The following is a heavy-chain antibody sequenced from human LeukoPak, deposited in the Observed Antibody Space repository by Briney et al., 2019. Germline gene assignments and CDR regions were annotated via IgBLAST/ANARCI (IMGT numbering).Heavy chain of an antibody. CDR3: ARVTGFGELSWYFYL. CDR1: GGSISSYY. J-gene: IGHJ2*01. D-gene: IGHD3-10*01. CDR2: IYYSGST. V-gene: IGHV4-59*01. Sequence: PSETLSLTCTVSGGSISSYYWSWIRQPPGKGLEWIGYIYYSGSTNYNPSLKSRVTISVDTSKDQFSLKLSSVTAADTAVYYCARVTGFGELSWYFYLCGRGTLVTVSS.